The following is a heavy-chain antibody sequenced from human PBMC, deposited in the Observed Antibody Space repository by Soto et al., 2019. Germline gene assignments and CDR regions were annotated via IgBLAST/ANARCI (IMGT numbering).Heavy chain of an antibody. CDR1: GGSFSRYA. V-gene: IGHV1-69*01. CDR3: ARDLRAAGRPGMDV. Sequence: QVQLVQSGAEVKKPGSSVKVSCKASGGSFSRYAISWVRQAPGQGLEWMGGIIPIVGTGNYAQNFQGRVTITADESTSTAYMELSSLRSEDTGMYYCARDLRAAGRPGMDVWGQGTTVTVSS. J-gene: IGHJ6*02. CDR2: IIPIVGTG. D-gene: IGHD6-13*01.